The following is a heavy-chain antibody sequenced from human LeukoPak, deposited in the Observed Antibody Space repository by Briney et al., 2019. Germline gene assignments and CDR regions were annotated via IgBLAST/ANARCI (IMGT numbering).Heavy chain of an antibody. Sequence: GSLRLSCAASGFTFSSYAMHWVRLTPGKGLEWVAVISYDGSNKYYADSVKGRFTISRDNSKNTLYLQMNSLRAEDTAVYYCARGPDYGDYRIDYWGQGTLVTVSS. CDR1: GFTFSSYA. J-gene: IGHJ4*02. CDR2: ISYDGSNK. CDR3: ARGPDYGDYRIDY. D-gene: IGHD4-17*01. V-gene: IGHV3-30-3*01.